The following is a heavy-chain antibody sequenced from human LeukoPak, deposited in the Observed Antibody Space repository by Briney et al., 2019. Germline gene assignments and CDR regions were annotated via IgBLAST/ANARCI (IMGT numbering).Heavy chain of an antibody. CDR1: GFTFSSYA. J-gene: IGHJ4*02. CDR2: ISYDGSNK. Sequence: PGRSLRLSCAASGFTFSSYAMHWVRQAPGKGLEWVAVISYDGSNKYYADSVKGRFTISRDNSKNTLYLQMNSLRAEDTAVYYCARDMKLRIDWGQGTLVTVSS. CDR3: ARDMKLRID. V-gene: IGHV3-30*04. D-gene: IGHD1-26*01.